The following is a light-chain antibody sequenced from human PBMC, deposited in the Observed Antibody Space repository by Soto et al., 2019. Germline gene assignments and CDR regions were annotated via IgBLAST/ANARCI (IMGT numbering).Light chain of an antibody. CDR2: DAS. Sequence: EIVLTQSPATLSLSPGERATLSCRASQSFHNYLAWYQQKPGQAPRLLIHDASIRATGIPSRFSGSGSGTDFTLTISSLEPEDFAVYYCQPRGGFTFGPGTRVDI. CDR3: QPRGGFT. CDR1: QSFHNY. J-gene: IGKJ3*01. V-gene: IGKV3-11*01.